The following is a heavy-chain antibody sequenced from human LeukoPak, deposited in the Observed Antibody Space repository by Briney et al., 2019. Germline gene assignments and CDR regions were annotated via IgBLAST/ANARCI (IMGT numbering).Heavy chain of an antibody. Sequence: GGSLRLSCAASGFTFSNYVMSWVRQAPGEGLEWVSSLSGSAHSTYYADSVKGRFTISRDNSKNTLYLQMNSLRAEDTAVYYCAKHESSGYYHFDYWSQGTLVTVSS. CDR3: AKHESSGYYHFDY. CDR2: LSGSAHST. CDR1: GFTFSNYV. V-gene: IGHV3-23*01. J-gene: IGHJ4*02. D-gene: IGHD3-22*01.